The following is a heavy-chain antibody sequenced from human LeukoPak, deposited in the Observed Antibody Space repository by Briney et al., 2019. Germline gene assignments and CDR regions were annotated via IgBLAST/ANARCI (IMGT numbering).Heavy chain of an antibody. CDR2: IYYSGST. J-gene: IGHJ4*02. Sequence: PSETLSLTCTVSGGSISSGGYYWSWIRQHPGKGLEWIGYIYYSGSTYYNPSLKSRVTISVDTSKNQFSPKLSSVTAADTAVYYCARVKTYGSGSDFDYWGQGTLVTVSS. D-gene: IGHD3-10*01. CDR1: GGSISSGGYY. V-gene: IGHV4-31*03. CDR3: ARVKTYGSGSDFDY.